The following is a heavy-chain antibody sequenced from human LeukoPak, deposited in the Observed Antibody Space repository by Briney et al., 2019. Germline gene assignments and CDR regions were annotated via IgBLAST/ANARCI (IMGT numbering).Heavy chain of an antibody. CDR2: IRYDESNK. CDR3: AKEKLDGSGSWDH. V-gene: IGHV3-30*02. CDR1: GFTFSSYG. J-gene: IGHJ4*02. D-gene: IGHD3-10*01. Sequence: PGGSLRLSCAASGFTFSSYGMNWVRQAPGKGLEWVTFIRYDESNKYYADSVKGRFTISRDNPKNTLYLQMNNLRTEDTAVYYCAKEKLDGSGSWDHWGQGTLVTVSS.